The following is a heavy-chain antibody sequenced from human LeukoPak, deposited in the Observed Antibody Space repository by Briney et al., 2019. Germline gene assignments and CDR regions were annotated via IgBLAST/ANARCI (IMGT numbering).Heavy chain of an antibody. Sequence: PGGSLRLSCAASGFTFSSYGMHWVRQAPGKGLEWVAFIRHDGSNKYYAASVKGRFTISRDNSKNTLYLQMNSLRAEDTAVYYCAKDLARYCSGGSCYGPDYWGQGTLVTVSS. D-gene: IGHD2-15*01. CDR2: IRHDGSNK. CDR1: GFTFSSYG. CDR3: AKDLARYCSGGSCYGPDY. J-gene: IGHJ4*02. V-gene: IGHV3-30*02.